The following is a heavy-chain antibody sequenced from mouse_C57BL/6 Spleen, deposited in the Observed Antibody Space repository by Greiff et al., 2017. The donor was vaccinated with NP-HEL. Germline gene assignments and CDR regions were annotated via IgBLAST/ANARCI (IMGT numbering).Heavy chain of an antibody. J-gene: IGHJ2*01. CDR1: GYTFTSYW. V-gene: IGHV1-53*01. CDR2: INPSNGGT. CDR3: ARGFLITTVVAGY. Sequence: QVQLKQPGTELVKPGASVKLSCKASGYTFTSYWMHWVKQRPGQGLEWIGNINPSNGGTNYNEKFKSKATLTVDKSSSTAYMQLSSLTSEDSAVYYCARGFLITTVVAGYWGQGTTLTVSS. D-gene: IGHD1-1*01.